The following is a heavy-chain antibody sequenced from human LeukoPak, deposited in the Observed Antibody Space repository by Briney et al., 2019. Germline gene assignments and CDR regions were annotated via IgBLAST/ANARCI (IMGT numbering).Heavy chain of an antibody. D-gene: IGHD3-22*01. V-gene: IGHV3-53*01. J-gene: IGHJ4*02. CDR3: ARASYYARDYFDY. CDR1: GFTISSNY. Sequence: GGSLRLSCAASGFTISSNYMSWVRQAPGKGLEWVSVIYSGGSTYYADSVKGRFTISRDNSKNTLYLQMNSLRAEDTAVYYCARASYYARDYFDYRGQGTLVTVSS. CDR2: IYSGGST.